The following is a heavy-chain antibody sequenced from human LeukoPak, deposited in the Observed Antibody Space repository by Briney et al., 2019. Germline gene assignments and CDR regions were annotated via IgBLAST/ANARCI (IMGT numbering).Heavy chain of an antibody. CDR2: IYPGYSDA. CDR3: VRFALTRSLDH. V-gene: IGHV5-51*01. Sequence: GESLKISCKISGYTLTNNWIGWVRQVPGKGLEWMGLIYPGYSDAKYSPSFQGQVTLSVDASISTAYLQLTGLRASDTAIYYCVRFALTRSLDHWGQGTLVTVSS. CDR1: GYTLTNNW. J-gene: IGHJ5*02. D-gene: IGHD1-14*01.